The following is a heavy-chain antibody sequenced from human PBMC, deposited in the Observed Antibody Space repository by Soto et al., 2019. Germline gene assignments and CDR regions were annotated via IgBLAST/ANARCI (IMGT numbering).Heavy chain of an antibody. CDR1: GYTFTNSD. D-gene: IGHD5-12*01. J-gene: IGHJ4*02. CDR3: ARGRYSGYDYPDS. Sequence: QVQLVQSGAEVKKPGASVKVSCKASGYTFTNSDINWVRQATGQGLEWVGWVNPNSGNRGYALKFQGRVTMTTDTSISTAYMDLSSLRSEDTAVYYCARGRYSGYDYPDSWGQGTLVIVSS. CDR2: VNPNSGNR. V-gene: IGHV1-8*01.